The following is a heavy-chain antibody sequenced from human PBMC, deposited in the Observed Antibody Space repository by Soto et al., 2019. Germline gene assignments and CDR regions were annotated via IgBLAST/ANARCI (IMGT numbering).Heavy chain of an antibody. D-gene: IGHD2-21*01. Sequence: ASVKVSCKASGGTFSSYAISWVRQAPGQGLEWMGGIIPIFGTANYAQKFQGRVTITADESTSTAYMELSSLRSEDTAVYYCVRDTVMDDYYYYGMDVWGQGTTVTVSS. CDR2: IIPIFGTA. CDR1: GGTFSSYA. J-gene: IGHJ6*02. V-gene: IGHV1-69*13. CDR3: VRDTVMDDYYYYGMDV.